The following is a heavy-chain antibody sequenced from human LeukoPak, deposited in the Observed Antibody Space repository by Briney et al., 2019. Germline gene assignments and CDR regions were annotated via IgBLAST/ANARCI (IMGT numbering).Heavy chain of an antibody. J-gene: IGHJ4*02. CDR3: ARGRAILWFGESTHFDY. CDR1: GGAFSGFY. D-gene: IGHD3-10*01. CDR2: INHSGST. V-gene: IGHV4-34*01. Sequence: SETLSLTCAVYGGAFSGFYWGWIRQPPGKGLEWVGGINHSGSTNYNPSLKSRVTISVDTSKNQFSLKLSSVTAADTAVYYCARGRAILWFGESTHFDYWGQGTLVTVSS.